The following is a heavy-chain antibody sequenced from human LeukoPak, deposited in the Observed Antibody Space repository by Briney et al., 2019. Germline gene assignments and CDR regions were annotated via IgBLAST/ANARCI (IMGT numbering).Heavy chain of an antibody. V-gene: IGHV1-18*01. J-gene: IGHJ6*03. D-gene: IGHD3-10*01. CDR2: ISAYNGNT. Sequence: ASVKVSCKASGYTFTSYGFSWVRQAPGQGLEWMGWISAYNGNTNYAQKLQGRVTMTTDTSTSTAYMELRSLRSDDTAVYYCARYGSGSYYTPYYYYYMDVWGKGTTVTISS. CDR3: ARYGSGSYYTPYYYYYMDV. CDR1: GYTFTSYG.